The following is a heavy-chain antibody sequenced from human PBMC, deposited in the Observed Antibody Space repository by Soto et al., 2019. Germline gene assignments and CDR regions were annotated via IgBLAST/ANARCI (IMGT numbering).Heavy chain of an antibody. V-gene: IGHV4-34*01. D-gene: IGHD2-15*01. CDR2: INHSGST. J-gene: IGHJ4*02. Sequence: SETVSLTCAVYGGCFSGYYWSWIHQPPGKGLEWIGEINHSGSTNYNPSLKSRVTISVDTSKNQISLKLSSVAAADTAVYYCARAAPRYCSGGSCSSGRDSWGQGTLVTVSS. CDR1: GGCFSGYY. CDR3: ARAAPRYCSGGSCSSGRDS.